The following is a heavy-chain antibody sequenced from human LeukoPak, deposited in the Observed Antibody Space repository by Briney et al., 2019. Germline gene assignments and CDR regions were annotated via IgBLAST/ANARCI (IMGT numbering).Heavy chain of an antibody. CDR3: AREGSYDYVWGSYRYGLDY. CDR1: GYTFTSYG. D-gene: IGHD3-16*02. Sequence: ASVKVSCKASGYTFTSYGISWVRQAPGQGLEWMGWINAYNGNTNYAQKLQGRVTMTTDTSTSTAYMELRSLRSDDTAVYYCAREGSYDYVWGSYRYGLDYWGQGTLVTVSS. J-gene: IGHJ4*02. CDR2: INAYNGNT. V-gene: IGHV1-18*01.